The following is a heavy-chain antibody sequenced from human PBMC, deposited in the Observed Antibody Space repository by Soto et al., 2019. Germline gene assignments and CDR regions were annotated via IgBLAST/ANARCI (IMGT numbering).Heavy chain of an antibody. CDR3: ARKDAYGDYGPGGY. V-gene: IGHV3-33*01. CDR1: GFSFSSYG. J-gene: IGHJ4*02. CDR2: IWYDGSKK. D-gene: IGHD4-17*01. Sequence: QVQLVESGGGVVQPGRSLRLSCAASGFSFSSYGMHWVRQAPGKGLEWLAVIWYDGSKKYYADSVKGRFTVSRDNSENTIYLQMNSLTAEDTAVYYCARKDAYGDYGPGGYWGQGTLVIVSS.